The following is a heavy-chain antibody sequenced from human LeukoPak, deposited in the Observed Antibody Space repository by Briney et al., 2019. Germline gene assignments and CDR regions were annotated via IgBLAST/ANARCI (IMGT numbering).Heavy chain of an antibody. V-gene: IGHV3-23*01. CDR3: AKDPYSSSWYLFDY. CDR1: GFTFSSYW. D-gene: IGHD6-13*01. J-gene: IGHJ4*02. CDR2: ISGSGGST. Sequence: GGSLRLSCAASGFTFSSYWMSWVRQAPGKGLEWVSAISGSGGSTYYADSVKGRFTISRDNSKNTLYLQMNSLRAEDTAVYYCAKDPYSSSWYLFDYWGQGTLVTVSS.